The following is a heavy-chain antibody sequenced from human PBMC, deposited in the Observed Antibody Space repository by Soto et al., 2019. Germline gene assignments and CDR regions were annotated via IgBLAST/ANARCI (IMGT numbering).Heavy chain of an antibody. D-gene: IGHD6-19*01. J-gene: IGHJ4*02. Sequence: PSETLSLTCTVSGGSISSSSYYWGWIRQPPGKGLEWIGSIYYSGSTYYNPSLKSRVTISVDTSKNQFSLKLSSVTAADTAVYYWARHEAPSGWYFDYWGQGTRVTVSS. CDR2: IYYSGST. CDR3: ARHEAPSGWYFDY. CDR1: GGSISSSSYY. V-gene: IGHV4-39*01.